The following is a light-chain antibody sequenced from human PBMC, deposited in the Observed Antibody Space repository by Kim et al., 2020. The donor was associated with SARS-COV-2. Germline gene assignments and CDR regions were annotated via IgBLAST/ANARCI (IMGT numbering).Light chain of an antibody. Sequence: ASVGDTVTITCRASQSSSDYLAWYQQKPGEAPKLLIYRVSNLENGVPSRFSGSGSETEFTLTITSLQPEDFATYYCQQYGSYWTFGPGTKVDIK. V-gene: IGKV1-5*03. J-gene: IGKJ1*01. CDR1: QSSSDY. CDR2: RVS. CDR3: QQYGSYWT.